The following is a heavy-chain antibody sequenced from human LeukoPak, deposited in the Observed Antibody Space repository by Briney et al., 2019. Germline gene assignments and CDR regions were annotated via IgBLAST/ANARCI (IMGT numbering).Heavy chain of an antibody. CDR3: AKDISTYDSSGYHFDY. J-gene: IGHJ4*02. V-gene: IGHV3-9*01. D-gene: IGHD3-22*01. CDR1: GFTFEDFA. Sequence: GGSLRLSCAASGFTFEDFAMHWVRQGPGKGLEWVAGISWNSNTLGYAHSVKGRFTISRDNAKNSLYLQMNSLRAEDTALYYCAKDISTYDSSGYHFDYWGQGTLVTVSS. CDR2: ISWNSNTL.